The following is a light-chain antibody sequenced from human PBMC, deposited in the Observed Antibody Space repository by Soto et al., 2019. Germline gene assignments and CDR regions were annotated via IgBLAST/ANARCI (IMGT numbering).Light chain of an antibody. CDR1: QSISNN. V-gene: IGKV1-39*01. CDR2: AAS. J-gene: IGKJ2*01. CDR3: QQTYSAPYS. Sequence: DIQMTQSPSSLSASVGDRVTITCRASQSISNNLNWYQQKPGKAPKLLIYAASSLENGVPSSFSGSGSGTDFPITISSLQPEDFATYYCQQTYSAPYSFGQGTKLEIK.